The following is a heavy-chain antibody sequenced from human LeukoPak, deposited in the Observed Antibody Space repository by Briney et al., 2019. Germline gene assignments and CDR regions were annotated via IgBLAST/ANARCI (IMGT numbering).Heavy chain of an antibody. CDR2: ITTSSSYM. V-gene: IGHV3-21*01. CDR3: ARDFRFLEDY. CDR1: GFTFSAYN. J-gene: IGHJ4*02. D-gene: IGHD3-3*01. Sequence: GGSLRLSCAASGFTFSAYNMNWVRRTPGKGLEWVSSITTSSSYMFYADSVRGRFTISRDNAENSLYLQMNSLRDEDTAVYYCARDFRFLEDYWGQGTLVTVSS.